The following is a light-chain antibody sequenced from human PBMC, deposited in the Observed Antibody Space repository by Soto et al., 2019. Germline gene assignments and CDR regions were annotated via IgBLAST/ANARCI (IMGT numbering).Light chain of an antibody. Sequence: DIQMTQSPSTLSGSLGDRVTITCRASQTISSWLAWFQQKSGKAPNLLIHAATLLQSGVPSRFSGSESGTDFTLTISSLQPEDFATYFCQQSFSTPLTFGGGTKVDIK. J-gene: IGKJ4*01. CDR3: QQSFSTPLT. V-gene: IGKV1-39*01. CDR2: AAT. CDR1: QTISSW.